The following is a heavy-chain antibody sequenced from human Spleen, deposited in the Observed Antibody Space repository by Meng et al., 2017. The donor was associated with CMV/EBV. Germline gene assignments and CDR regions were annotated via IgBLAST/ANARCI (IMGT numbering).Heavy chain of an antibody. D-gene: IGHD1-1*01. CDR2: TRNKANSYTT. V-gene: IGHV3-72*01. CDR3: AKVGSSTRLERD. CDR1: GFTFSDHY. Sequence: GGSLRLSCAASGFTFSDHYMDWVRQAPGKGLEWVGRTRNKANSYTTEYAASVKGRFTISRDDSKNSLYLQMNSLRADDTAVYYCAKVGSSTRLERDWGQGTLVTVSS. J-gene: IGHJ4*02.